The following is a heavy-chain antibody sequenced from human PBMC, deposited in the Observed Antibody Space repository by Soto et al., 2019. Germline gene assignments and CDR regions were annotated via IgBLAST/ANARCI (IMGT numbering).Heavy chain of an antibody. V-gene: IGHV3-23*01. D-gene: IGHD3-22*01. CDR2: ISGSGART. Sequence: LRLSCAASGFTFSSYAMSWVRQAPGKGLEWISVISGSGARTNYADSVKGRFTISRDNSKNTLNLQMNGPRAEDTAIYYCAKDQSNSNPLYYFDFWGPGTLVTVSS. J-gene: IGHJ4*02. CDR1: GFTFSSYA. CDR3: AKDQSNSNPLYYFDF.